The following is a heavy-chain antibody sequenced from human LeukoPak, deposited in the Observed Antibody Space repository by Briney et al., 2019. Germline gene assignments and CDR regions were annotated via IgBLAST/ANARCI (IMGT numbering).Heavy chain of an antibody. CDR2: INPNSGGT. J-gene: IGHJ5*02. D-gene: IGHD2-15*01. CDR3: ARDRCSGGSCYGWFDP. Sequence: ASVKVSCKASVYTFTGYYMHWVRQAPGQGLEWMGWINPNSGGTNYAQKFQGRVTMTRDTSISTAYMELSRLRSDDTAVYYCARDRCSGGSCYGWFDPWGQGTLVTVSS. CDR1: VYTFTGYY. V-gene: IGHV1-2*02.